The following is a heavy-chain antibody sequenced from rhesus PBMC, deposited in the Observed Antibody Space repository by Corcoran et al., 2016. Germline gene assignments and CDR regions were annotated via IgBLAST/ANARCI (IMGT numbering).Heavy chain of an antibody. Sequence: QLQLQDSGPGLVNPSATLSITFAVSGGPISRTYWSWFRQPPGKGLEWIGCISGSGGSTDYNPSLKSRVTISTDTSKNQFSLKLSSVTAADTAVYYCAREGWEGTTRYWGQGVLVTVSS. CDR2: ISGSGGST. CDR3: AREGWEGTTRY. CDR1: GGPISRTY. V-gene: IGHV4-173*01. J-gene: IGHJ4*01. D-gene: IGHD1-44*01.